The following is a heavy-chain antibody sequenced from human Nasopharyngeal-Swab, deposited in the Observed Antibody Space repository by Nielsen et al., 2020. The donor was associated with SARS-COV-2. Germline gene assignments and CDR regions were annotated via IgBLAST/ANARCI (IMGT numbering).Heavy chain of an antibody. CDR3: AKDLTYYDFWSDDY. J-gene: IGHJ4*02. CDR1: GFTFSSYA. Sequence: GESLKISCAASGFTFSSYAMSWVRQAPGKGLEWVSAISGSGGSTCYADSVKGRFTISRDNSKNTLYLQMNSLRAEDTAVYYCAKDLTYYDFWSDDYWGQGTLVTVSS. V-gene: IGHV3-23*01. CDR2: ISGSGGST. D-gene: IGHD3-3*01.